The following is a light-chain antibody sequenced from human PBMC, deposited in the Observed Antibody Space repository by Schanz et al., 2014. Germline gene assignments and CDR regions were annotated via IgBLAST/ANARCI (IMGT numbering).Light chain of an antibody. V-gene: IGKV1-5*01. J-gene: IGKJ3*01. CDR3: QQGYLAPPWT. CDR2: DAS. Sequence: DIQMTQSPSTLSASVGDRVTITCRASQSISSWLAWYQQKPGKAPKLLIYDASTLQSGVPSRFSGSGSGTDFTLTISSLQPEDFATYYCQQGYLAPPWTFGPGTKVEIK. CDR1: QSISSW.